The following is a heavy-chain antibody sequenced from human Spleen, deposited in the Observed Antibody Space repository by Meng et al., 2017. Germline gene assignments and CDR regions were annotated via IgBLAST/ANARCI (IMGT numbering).Heavy chain of an antibody. Sequence: VPLVQSGAEVKKPGASVKVSCKASGYTFPAHWLPWVRRAPGQGLEWMGRINPKSGDTHYAQRFQGRVTMTGDTSVSTAYMELSGLRSDDTAMYYCARDEDISAAGKLFGDYWGQGTLVTVSS. V-gene: IGHV1-2*06. CDR3: ARDEDISAAGKLFGDY. D-gene: IGHD6-13*01. CDR2: INPKSGDT. CDR1: GYTFPAHW. J-gene: IGHJ4*02.